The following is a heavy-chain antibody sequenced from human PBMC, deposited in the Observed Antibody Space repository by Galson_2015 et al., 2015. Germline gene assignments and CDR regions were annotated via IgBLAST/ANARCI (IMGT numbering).Heavy chain of an antibody. CDR1: GVTVSSNY. J-gene: IGHJ4*02. CDR3: AREYSGSYKYIDY. CDR2: IYSGGST. V-gene: IGHV3-53*01. Sequence: SLRLSCAASGVTVSSNYVSWVRQAPGKGLEWVSVIYSGGSTYYADSVKGRFTISRDNSKNTLYLQMNSLRAEDTAVYYCAREYSGSYKYIDYWGQGTLVTVSS. D-gene: IGHD1-26*01.